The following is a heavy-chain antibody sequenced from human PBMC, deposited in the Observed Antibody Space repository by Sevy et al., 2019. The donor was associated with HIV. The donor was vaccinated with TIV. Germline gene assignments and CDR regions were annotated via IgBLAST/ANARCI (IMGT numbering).Heavy chain of an antibody. CDR2: IYTSGST. V-gene: IGHV4-4*07. J-gene: IGHJ5*02. Sequence: SETLSLTCTVSGGSISSYYWSWIRQPAGKGLEWIGRIYTSGSTNYNPSLKSRVTMSVDTFKNQFSLKLSSVTAADTAVYYCARDCGYSSSWYTPTGMLVWWFDPWGQGTLVTVSS. D-gene: IGHD6-13*01. CDR3: ARDCGYSSSWYTPTGMLVWWFDP. CDR1: GGSISSYY.